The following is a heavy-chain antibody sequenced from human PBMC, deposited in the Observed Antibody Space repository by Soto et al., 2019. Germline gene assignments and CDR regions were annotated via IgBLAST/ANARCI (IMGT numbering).Heavy chain of an antibody. Sequence: PGESLKISCQGSGYNFTDNWITWVRQMPGKGLEWVGRVDPSDSYANYGPSFQGHVTISVDKSVNTAYLQWGSLKASDTAIYYCARLYCGSDCYWQFNLILDSWGQGTLVTVSS. CDR2: VDPSDSYA. V-gene: IGHV5-10-1*01. D-gene: IGHD2-21*02. J-gene: IGHJ4*02. CDR3: ARLYCGSDCYWQFNLILDS. CDR1: GYNFTDNW.